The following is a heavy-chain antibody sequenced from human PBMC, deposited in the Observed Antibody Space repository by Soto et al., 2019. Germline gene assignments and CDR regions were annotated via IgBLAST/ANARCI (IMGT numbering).Heavy chain of an antibody. D-gene: IGHD3-10*01. J-gene: IGHJ4*02. CDR1: GFTFSSYG. Sequence: GGSLRLSCAASGFTFSSYGMHWVRQAPGKGLEWVAVIWYDGSNKYYADSVKGRFTISRDNSKNTLYLQMNSLRAEDTAVYYCARDGQRFGEEAPVFDYWGQGTLVTVSS. V-gene: IGHV3-33*01. CDR3: ARDGQRFGEEAPVFDY. CDR2: IWYDGSNK.